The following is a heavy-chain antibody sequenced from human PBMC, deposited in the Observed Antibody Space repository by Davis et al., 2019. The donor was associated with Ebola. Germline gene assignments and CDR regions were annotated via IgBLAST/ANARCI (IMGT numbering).Heavy chain of an antibody. J-gene: IGHJ4*02. Sequence: MPSETLSLTCTVSGGSMSPYYWSWIRQPTGKALEWIAYIYYSGNTKFNPSLKGRVTISVDTSKNQFSLNLDSMTAADTAVYYCARGQRGYSFWGRGTLVIVSS. D-gene: IGHD5-18*01. CDR1: GGSMSPYY. V-gene: IGHV4-59*01. CDR3: ARGQRGYSF. CDR2: IYYSGNT.